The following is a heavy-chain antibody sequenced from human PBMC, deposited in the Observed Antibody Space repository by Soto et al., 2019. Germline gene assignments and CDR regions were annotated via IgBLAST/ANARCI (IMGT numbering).Heavy chain of an antibody. CDR1: GCTFSNYA. D-gene: IGHD6-13*01. J-gene: IGHJ4*02. V-gene: IGHV3-7*01. CDR2: IKQNGGET. Sequence: SGGSLRLSCASSGCTFSNYAMSWVRQAPGKGLEWVANIKQNGGETCYVDSVKGRFTVSRDNAKNSVFLQMDSLRAEDTAVYYCATFGRQQLVNFDSWGQGTLVTVSS. CDR3: ATFGRQQLVNFDS.